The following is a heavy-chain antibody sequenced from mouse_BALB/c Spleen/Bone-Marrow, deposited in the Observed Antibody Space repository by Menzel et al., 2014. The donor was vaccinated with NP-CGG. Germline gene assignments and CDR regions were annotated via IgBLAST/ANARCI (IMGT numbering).Heavy chain of an antibody. CDR2: IRNKANNHAT. CDR3: TREDGYSPFAY. CDR1: GFTFSDAW. V-gene: IGHV6-6*01. Sequence: EVHLVESGGGLVQPGGSMKLSCAASGFTFSDAWMDWVRQSPEKGLEWVAEIRNKANNHATYYAESVKGRFTISRDDSKSSVYLQMNSLRAEDTGIYYRTREDGYSPFAYWGQGTLVTVST. J-gene: IGHJ3*01. D-gene: IGHD2-3*01.